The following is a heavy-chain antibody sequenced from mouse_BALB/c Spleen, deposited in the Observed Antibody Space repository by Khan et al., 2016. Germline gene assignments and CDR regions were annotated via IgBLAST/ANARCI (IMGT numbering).Heavy chain of an antibody. CDR1: GFTFTSYW. CDR3: PRRNYYSRGLLAY. D-gene: IGHD1-1*01. J-gene: IGHJ2*01. Sequence: QVGLQQSGAELAKPGASVKMSCKASGFTFTSYWRKWVKQRPGQCLDWIGHINPSPRYTQNNQKFKDKATLTADNSSMIAYIQMSSPTSAAYAVTYCPRRNYYSRGLLAYWGQGPTLTVSS. V-gene: IGHV1-7*01. CDR2: INPSPRYT.